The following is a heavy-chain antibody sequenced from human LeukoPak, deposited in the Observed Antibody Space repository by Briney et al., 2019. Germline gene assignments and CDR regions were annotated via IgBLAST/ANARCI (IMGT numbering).Heavy chain of an antibody. CDR2: ISGSGGST. CDR3: AKYGGMYDYVWGSYRYYFDY. CDR1: GFPFSSYA. V-gene: IGHV3-23*01. Sequence: AGGSLRLSCAASGFPFSSYAMSWVRQPPGKGLEWVSAISGSGGSTYYPASVKGRFTISSANSNNTLYLQMINLRAEDTAVYDCAKYGGMYDYVWGSYRYYFDYWGQGTLVTVSS. D-gene: IGHD3-16*02. J-gene: IGHJ4*02.